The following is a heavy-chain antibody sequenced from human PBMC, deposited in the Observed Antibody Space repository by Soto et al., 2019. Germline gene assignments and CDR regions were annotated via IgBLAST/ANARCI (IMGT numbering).Heavy chain of an antibody. CDR2: IIPIFGTA. CDR1: GGTFSSYA. J-gene: IGHJ4*02. Sequence: AVRVSCKACGGTFSSYAISWVRQAPGQGLEWMGGIIPIFGTANYAQKFQGRVTITADESTSTAYMELSSLRSEDTAVYYCARGSYDSSGYLGFDYWGQGTLVTVSS. CDR3: ARGSYDSSGYLGFDY. V-gene: IGHV1-69*13. D-gene: IGHD3-22*01.